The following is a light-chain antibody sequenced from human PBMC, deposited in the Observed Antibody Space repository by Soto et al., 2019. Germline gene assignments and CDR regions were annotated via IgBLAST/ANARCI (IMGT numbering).Light chain of an antibody. CDR2: DNN. Sequence: QSVLTQPPSLSAAPGQKVTISCSGSSSNIVSWYQQLPGTAPKLLIYDNNKRPSGIPDRFSGSKSGTSATLGITGLQTGDEADYYCGTWDTSLSAVVFGGGTKLTVL. CDR3: GTWDTSLSAVV. V-gene: IGLV1-51*01. J-gene: IGLJ2*01. CDR1: SSNI.